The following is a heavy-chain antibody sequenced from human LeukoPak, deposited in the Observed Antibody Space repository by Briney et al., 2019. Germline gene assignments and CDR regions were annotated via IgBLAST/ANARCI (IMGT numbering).Heavy chain of an antibody. V-gene: IGHV4-39*01. Sequence: PSETLSLTCTVSGGSISSSSYYWGWIRQPPGKGLEWIGSIYYSGSTYYNPSLKSRVTISVDTSKNQFSLKLNSVTAADTAVYYCARQLTTVTYYYYYYMDVWGKGTTVTVSS. J-gene: IGHJ6*03. CDR1: GGSISSSSYY. CDR3: ARQLTTVTYYYYYYMDV. D-gene: IGHD4-17*01. CDR2: IYYSGST.